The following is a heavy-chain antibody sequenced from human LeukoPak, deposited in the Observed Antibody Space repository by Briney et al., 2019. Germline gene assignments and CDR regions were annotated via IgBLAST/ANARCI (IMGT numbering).Heavy chain of an antibody. CDR3: AKDELGYCSSTSCPGAFDI. D-gene: IGHD2-2*01. CDR1: GFTFSSYG. CDR2: ISYDGSNK. V-gene: IGHV3-30*18. J-gene: IGHJ3*02. Sequence: PGGSLRLSCAASGFTFSSYGMHWVRQAPGKGLEWVAVISYDGSNKYYADSVKGRFTISRDNSKNTLYLQMNSPRAEDTAVYYCAKDELGYCSSTSCPGAFDIWGQGTMVTVSS.